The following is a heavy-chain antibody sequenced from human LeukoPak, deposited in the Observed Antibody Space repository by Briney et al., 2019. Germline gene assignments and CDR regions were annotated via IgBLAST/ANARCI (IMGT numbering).Heavy chain of an antibody. J-gene: IGHJ4*02. CDR3: AKEGGGYDYVWGSYRPNPFDY. Sequence: GGSLRLSCAASGFIFSSYAMSWVRQAPGKGLEWVSAISGSGGSTYYADSVKGRFTISRDNSKNTLYLQMNSLRAEDTAVYYCAKEGGGYDYVWGSYRPNPFDYWGQGTLVTVSS. CDR1: GFIFSSYA. V-gene: IGHV3-23*01. CDR2: ISGSGGST. D-gene: IGHD3-16*02.